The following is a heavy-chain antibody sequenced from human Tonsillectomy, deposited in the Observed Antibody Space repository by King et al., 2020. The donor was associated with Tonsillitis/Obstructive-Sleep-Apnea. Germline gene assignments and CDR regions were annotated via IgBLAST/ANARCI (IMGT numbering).Heavy chain of an antibody. CDR1: GFTFSDYY. CDR3: ARDRAIYDFWSGYAPYYMDV. J-gene: IGHJ6*03. V-gene: IGHV3-11*05. CDR2: ISSSSSYT. D-gene: IGHD3-3*01. Sequence: QLVQSGGGLVKPGGSLRLSCAASGFTFSDYYMSWIRQAPGKGLEWVSYISSSSSYTNYADSVKGRFTISRDNAKNSLYLQMNSLRAEDTAVYYCARDRAIYDFWSGYAPYYMDVWGKETTVTVSS.